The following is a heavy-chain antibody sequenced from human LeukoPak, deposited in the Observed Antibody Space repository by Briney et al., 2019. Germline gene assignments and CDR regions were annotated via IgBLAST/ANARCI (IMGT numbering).Heavy chain of an antibody. CDR2: ISSSNSTI. Sequence: GGSLRLSCAASGFTFSSYSMNWVRQAPGKGLEWVSYISSSNSTIYYADSVKGRFTISRDNAKNSLYLQMNSLRAEDTAVYYCARDGWFGDYNWFDPWGQGTLVTVSS. J-gene: IGHJ5*02. V-gene: IGHV3-48*01. CDR3: ARDGWFGDYNWFDP. D-gene: IGHD3-10*01. CDR1: GFTFSSYS.